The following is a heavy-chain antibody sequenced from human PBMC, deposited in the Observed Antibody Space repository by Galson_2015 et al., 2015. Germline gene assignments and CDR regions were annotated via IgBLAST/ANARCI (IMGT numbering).Heavy chain of an antibody. J-gene: IGHJ6*03. CDR1: GYTFTDYC. D-gene: IGHD4-17*01. CDR3: ATHVTTGISYYYYMDV. CDR2: IHPNSGGT. Sequence: SVKVSCKASGYTFTDYCIHWVRQAPGQGLEWMGRIHPNSGGTNYAQNFQGRVTMTRDTSITTAYMDLTSLTSDDTAVYYCATHVTTGISYYYYMDVWGKGTAVTVSS. V-gene: IGHV1-2*06.